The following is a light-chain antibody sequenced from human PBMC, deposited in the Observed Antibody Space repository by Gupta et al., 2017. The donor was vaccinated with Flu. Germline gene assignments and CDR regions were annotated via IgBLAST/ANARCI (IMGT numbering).Light chain of an antibody. CDR3: SSYAGSTWV. CDR2: EVS. J-gene: IGLJ3*02. CDR1: SSDVGGYNY. Sequence: QSALTQPPSSSGSPGQSVTISCTGTSSDVGGYNYVYWYQQHPGKAPKLMIYEVSKRPSGVPDRFSGSKSGNTASLTVSGLQAEDEADYYCSSYAGSTWVFGGGTKLTVL. V-gene: IGLV2-8*01.